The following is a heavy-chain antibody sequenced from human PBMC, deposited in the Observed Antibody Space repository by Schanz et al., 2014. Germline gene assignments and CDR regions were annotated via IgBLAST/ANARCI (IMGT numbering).Heavy chain of an antibody. Sequence: QVQLVESGGGVVQPGGSLRLSCAASGFSFSSYGMHWVRQAPGKGLEWVAFIWHDGRIKYYADSVKGRFTISRDNSKDTVYLQMNSLRAEDTAVYYCARDLAGGGNDVWGQGTLVTVSS. V-gene: IGHV3-30*02. D-gene: IGHD2-15*01. CDR1: GFSFSSYG. J-gene: IGHJ4*02. CDR3: ARDLAGGGNDV. CDR2: IWHDGRIK.